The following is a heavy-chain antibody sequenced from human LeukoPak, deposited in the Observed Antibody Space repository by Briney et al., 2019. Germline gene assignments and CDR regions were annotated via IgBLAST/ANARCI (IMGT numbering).Heavy chain of an antibody. V-gene: IGHV3-23*01. CDR1: GFIFSSYV. J-gene: IGHJ4*02. CDR2: ISGGGGST. CDR3: AKLYNDYGDENFDY. Sequence: GGSLRLSCPASGFIFSSYVMNWVRQAPGKGLEWVSAISGGGGSTYYADSVKGRFTFSRDNSKNTLYLQMNSLRAEDTAVYYCAKLYNDYGDENFDYWGQGTLVTVSS. D-gene: IGHD4-17*01.